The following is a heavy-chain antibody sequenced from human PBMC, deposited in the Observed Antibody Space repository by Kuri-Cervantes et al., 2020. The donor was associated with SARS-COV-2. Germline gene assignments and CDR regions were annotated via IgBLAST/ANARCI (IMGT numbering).Heavy chain of an antibody. CDR2: IYHSGST. CDR3: ASQDDTSGFYYAYDY. CDR1: GGSISSGGYY. Sequence: SETLSLTCTVSGGSISSGGYYWSWVRQPPGKGLEWIGYIYHSGSTYYNPSLKSRVTISVDRSKNQFSLKLSSVTAADTAVYYCASQDDTSGFYYAYDYWGQGTLVTVSS. J-gene: IGHJ4*02. V-gene: IGHV4-30-2*01. D-gene: IGHD3-22*01.